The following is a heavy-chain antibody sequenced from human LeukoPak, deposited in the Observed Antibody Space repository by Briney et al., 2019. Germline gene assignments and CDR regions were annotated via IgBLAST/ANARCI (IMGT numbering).Heavy chain of an antibody. CDR3: AMGVGYDFWSGYYGIPDY. V-gene: IGHV4-61*02. CDR1: GGSISSGSYY. D-gene: IGHD3-3*01. CDR2: IYTSGST. J-gene: IGHJ4*02. Sequence: SETLSLTCTVSGGSISSGSYYWSWIRQPAGKGLEWIGRIYTSGSTNYNPSLKSRVTISVDTSKNQFSLKLSSVTAADTAVYYCAMGVGYDFWSGYYGIPDYWGQGTLVTVSS.